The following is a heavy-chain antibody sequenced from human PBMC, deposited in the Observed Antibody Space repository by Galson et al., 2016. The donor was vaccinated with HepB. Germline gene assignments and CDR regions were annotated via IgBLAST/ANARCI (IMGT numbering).Heavy chain of an antibody. CDR2: ISSKAYGGTT. Sequence: SLRLSCAASGFTFSDHAMSWFRQAPGKGLEWVGFISSKAYGGTTEFAASVKGRFTISRDDSKNTLYLQMNSLKTEDTAVYYCTTDRGYSSGWYYYGMDVWGQGTTVTVSS. V-gene: IGHV3-49*03. J-gene: IGHJ6*02. CDR1: GFTFSDHA. D-gene: IGHD6-19*01. CDR3: TTDRGYSSGWYYYGMDV.